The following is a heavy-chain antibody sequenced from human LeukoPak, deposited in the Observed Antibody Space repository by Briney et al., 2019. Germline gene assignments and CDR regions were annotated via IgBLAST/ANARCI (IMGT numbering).Heavy chain of an antibody. CDR3: VRDGVVVAEDYYYYGMDV. D-gene: IGHD2-15*01. CDR1: GYTFTSYG. V-gene: IGHV1-18*01. Sequence: GASVKVSCKASGYTFTSYGISWVRQAPGQGLEWMGWISAYNGNTNYAQKLQGRVTMTTDTSTSTAYMELRSLRSDDTAVYYCVRDGVVVAEDYYYYGMDVWGQGTTVTVSS. CDR2: ISAYNGNT. J-gene: IGHJ6*02.